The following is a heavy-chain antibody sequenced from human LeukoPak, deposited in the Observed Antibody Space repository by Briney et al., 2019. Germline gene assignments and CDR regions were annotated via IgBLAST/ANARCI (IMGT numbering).Heavy chain of an antibody. J-gene: IGHJ4*02. D-gene: IGHD6-19*01. CDR1: GGSISSGGYY. V-gene: IGHV4-31*03. CDR3: ARDAVAGTIFDY. CDR2: IYYSGST. Sequence: SQTLSLTCTVSGGSISSGGYYWSWIRQHPGKGLEWIGYIYYSGSTYYNPSLKSRVTISVDTSKNQFSLKLSSVTAADTAVYYCARDAVAGTIFDYWGQGTLVTVSS.